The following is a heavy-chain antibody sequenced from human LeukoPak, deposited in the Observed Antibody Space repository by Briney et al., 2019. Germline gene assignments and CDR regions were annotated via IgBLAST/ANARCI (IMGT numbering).Heavy chain of an antibody. CDR2: ISAYNGNT. CDR3: ARVTYYYGSGSYYRGFDY. CDR1: GYTFTSYG. D-gene: IGHD3-10*01. J-gene: IGHJ4*02. V-gene: IGHV1-18*01. Sequence: GASVKVSCKASGYTFTSYGISWVRQAPGQGLEWMGWISAYNGNTNYAQKLQGRVTMTTDTSTSTAYMELRSLRSDDTAVYYCARVTYYYGSGSYYRGFDYWGQGTLVTVPS.